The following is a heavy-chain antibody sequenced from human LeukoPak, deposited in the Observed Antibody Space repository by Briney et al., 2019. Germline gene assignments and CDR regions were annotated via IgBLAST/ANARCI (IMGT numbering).Heavy chain of an antibody. Sequence: GGSLRLSCAASGFPFSRYAMSSVRQAPGKGLECVSLFCGSGGTTYYADSVKGRLNISRDNAKNTLYLQMNSLRAEDTAVYYCAKSDYYDSSGHPSSFEYWGQGTLVTVSS. CDR1: GFPFSRYA. J-gene: IGHJ4*02. D-gene: IGHD3-22*01. CDR2: FCGSGGTT. CDR3: AKSDYYDSSGHPSSFEY. V-gene: IGHV3-23*01.